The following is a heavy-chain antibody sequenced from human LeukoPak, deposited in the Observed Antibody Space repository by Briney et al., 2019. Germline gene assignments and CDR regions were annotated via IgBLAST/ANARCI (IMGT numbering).Heavy chain of an antibody. J-gene: IGHJ3*02. D-gene: IGHD3-22*01. CDR1: GYTFTSYY. Sequence: ASVKVSCKASGYTFTSYYMHWVRQAPGQGLEWMGWINPNSGGTNYAQKFQGRVTMTRDTSISTAYMELSRLRSDDTAVYYCARDHPTYYYDSSAVQDAFDIWGQGTMVTVSS. V-gene: IGHV1-2*02. CDR3: ARDHPTYYYDSSAVQDAFDI. CDR2: INPNSGGT.